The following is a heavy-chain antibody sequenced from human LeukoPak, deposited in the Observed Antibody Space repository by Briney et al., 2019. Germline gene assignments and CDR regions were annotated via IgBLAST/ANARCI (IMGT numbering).Heavy chain of an antibody. CDR3: ASGPHMGSSWL. CDR2: ISSTSGYI. J-gene: IGHJ4*02. V-gene: IGHV3-21*01. D-gene: IGHD6-13*01. Sequence: PGGSLRLSCAASGFTFTNYRMTWVRQAPGKGLEWVSSISSTSGYIFYADSVQGRFTISRDNAKSSLYLQMNSLRAEDTAVYYCASGPHMGSSWLWGQGTLVTVSS. CDR1: GFTFTNYR.